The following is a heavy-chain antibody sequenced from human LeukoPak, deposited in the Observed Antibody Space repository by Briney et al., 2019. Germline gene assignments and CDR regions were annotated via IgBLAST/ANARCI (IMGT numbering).Heavy chain of an antibody. CDR2: INWNGGST. CDR1: GFTFDDYG. D-gene: IGHD5-12*01. V-gene: IGHV3-20*04. Sequence: GGSLRLSCAASGFTFDDYGMSWVRQAPGKGLEWVSGINWNGGSTGYADSVKGRFTISRDNAKNSLYLQMNSLRAEDTALYYCARGSGYDSHYYYYMDVWGKGTTVTVSS. CDR3: ARGSGYDSHYYYYMDV. J-gene: IGHJ6*03.